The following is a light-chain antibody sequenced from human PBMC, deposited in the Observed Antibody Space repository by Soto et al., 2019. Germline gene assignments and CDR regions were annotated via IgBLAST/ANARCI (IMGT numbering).Light chain of an antibody. J-gene: IGKJ3*01. CDR3: QQYDNLLRT. Sequence: DIQMTQSPSSLSASVGDRVTITCQASQDISNYLNWYQQKPGKAPKLLIYYASNLETGVPSRFSGSGSGTDFTFTISSLQPEDIATYYCQQYDNLLRTFGPGTKVDIK. CDR1: QDISNY. CDR2: YAS. V-gene: IGKV1-33*01.